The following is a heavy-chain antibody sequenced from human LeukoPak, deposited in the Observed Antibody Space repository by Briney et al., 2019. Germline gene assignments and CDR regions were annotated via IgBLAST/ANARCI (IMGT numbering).Heavy chain of an antibody. CDR2: ISGSGGST. CDR3: ATWRGSGSYGGYFDY. Sequence: PGGSLRLSCVPSGFSFSNYAMSWVRQAPGKGLEWVSSISGSGGSTHYADSVKGRFTISRDNSKNTLYLQMNSLRVEDTAVYYCATWRGSGSYGGYFDYWGQGTPVTVSS. D-gene: IGHD3-10*01. J-gene: IGHJ4*02. V-gene: IGHV3-23*01. CDR1: GFSFSNYA.